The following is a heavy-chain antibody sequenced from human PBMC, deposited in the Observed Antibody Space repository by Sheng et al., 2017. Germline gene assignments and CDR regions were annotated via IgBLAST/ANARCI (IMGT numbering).Heavy chain of an antibody. CDR2: ISGSGGNS. J-gene: IGHJ4*02. CDR3: AKAVRSGSYPNFDY. V-gene: IGHV3-48*03. D-gene: IGHD3-16*02. Sequence: EVQLIESGGGLVQPGRSLRLSCVASGFNFDIYEILWVRQAPGRGLEWLSYISGSGGNSYYADSVEGRFTISRDNSKNTLYLQMNTLRAEDTAIYYCAKAVRSGSYPNFDYWGQGTLVTVSS. CDR1: GFNFDIYE.